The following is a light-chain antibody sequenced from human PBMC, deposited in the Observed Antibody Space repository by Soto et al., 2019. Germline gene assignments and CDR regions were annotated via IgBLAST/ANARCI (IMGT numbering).Light chain of an antibody. Sequence: LSASVGDRVTITCRASQSISSWLAWYQQKPGTAPKLLIYKASTLQTGVPSRFSGSGSGTEFTLTISSLQPDDFATYYCQQYNDNWTFGQGTKV. CDR3: QQYNDNWT. J-gene: IGKJ1*01. CDR2: KAS. V-gene: IGKV1-5*03. CDR1: QSISSW.